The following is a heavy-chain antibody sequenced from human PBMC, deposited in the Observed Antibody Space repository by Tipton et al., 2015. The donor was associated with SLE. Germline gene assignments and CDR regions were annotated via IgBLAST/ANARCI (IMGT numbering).Heavy chain of an antibody. CDR3: AGEAMSGYYGMDV. V-gene: IGHV4-39*07. CDR2: IYYSGST. J-gene: IGHJ6*02. Sequence: TLSLTCTVSGGSISSSSYYWGWIRQPPGKGLEWIGSIYYSGSTNYNPSLKSRVTISVDTSKNQFSLKLSSVTAADTAVYYCAGEAMSGYYGMDVWGQGTTVTVSS. D-gene: IGHD2-2*01. CDR1: GGSISSSSYY.